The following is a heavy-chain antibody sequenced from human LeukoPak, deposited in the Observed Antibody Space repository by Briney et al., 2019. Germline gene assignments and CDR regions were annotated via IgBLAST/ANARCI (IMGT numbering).Heavy chain of an antibody. V-gene: IGHV3-30*18. D-gene: IGHD4-17*01. CDR3: AKSYGDTVWVDY. J-gene: IGHJ4*02. Sequence: GGSLRLSCAASGFTFSSYGMHWVRRAPGKGLEWVAVISYDGSNKYYADSVKGRFTISRDNSKNTLYLQMNSLRAEDTAVYYCAKSYGDTVWVDYWGQGTLVTVSS. CDR2: ISYDGSNK. CDR1: GFTFSSYG.